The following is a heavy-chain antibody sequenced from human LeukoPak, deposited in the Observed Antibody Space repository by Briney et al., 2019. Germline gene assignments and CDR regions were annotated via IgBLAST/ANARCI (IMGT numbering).Heavy chain of an antibody. Sequence: SETLSLTCAVYGGSFSGYYWNWIRQPPGKGLEWIGEINHSGSTNYNPSLKSRVTISVDTSKNQFSLKLSSVTAADTAVYYCARPANHYYYGSGSYYIAYWGQGTLVTVSS. CDR2: INHSGST. J-gene: IGHJ4*02. CDR3: ARPANHYYYGSGSYYIAY. D-gene: IGHD3-10*01. CDR1: GGSFSGYY. V-gene: IGHV4-34*01.